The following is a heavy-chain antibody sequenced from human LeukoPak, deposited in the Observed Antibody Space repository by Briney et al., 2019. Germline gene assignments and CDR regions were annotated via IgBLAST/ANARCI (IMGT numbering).Heavy chain of an antibody. CDR2: INHSGST. D-gene: IGHD1-1*01. J-gene: IGHJ5*02. CDR1: VGSFSGYY. V-gene: IGHV4-34*01. Sequence: SETLSLTCAVYVGSFSGYYWSWIRQPPGEGLEWIAEINHSGSTNYNPSPKSRVTIDTSKNQFSLKLRSVTAADTAVYYCARVNWNDHLRHNWFDPWGQGTLVTVSS. CDR3: ARVNWNDHLRHNWFDP.